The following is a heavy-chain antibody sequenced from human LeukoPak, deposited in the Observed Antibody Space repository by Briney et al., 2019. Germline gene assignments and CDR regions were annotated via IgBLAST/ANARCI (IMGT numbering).Heavy chain of an antibody. CDR2: ISGGRDNT. D-gene: IGHD2-21*02. CDR1: GFNFSSYI. V-gene: IGHV3-23*01. J-gene: IGHJ4*02. CDR3: AKGDAYCGGDCYPD. Sequence: HPGGSLRLSCAASGFNFSSYIMSWVRQAPGKGLEWVSAISGGRDNTYYADSVKGRFTISRDTSKNTLYLQMNSLRAEDTAVYYCAKGDAYCGGDCYPDWGQGTLVTVSS.